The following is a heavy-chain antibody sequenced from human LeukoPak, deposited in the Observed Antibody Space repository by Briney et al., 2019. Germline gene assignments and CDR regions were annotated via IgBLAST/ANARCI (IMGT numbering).Heavy chain of an antibody. J-gene: IGHJ5*02. CDR3: ARSLSSGWSLSWFDP. CDR2: IYYSGST. D-gene: IGHD6-19*01. Sequence: SETLSLTCTVSGGSISSITYYWGWIRQPPGKGLEWIGYIYYSGSTNYNPSLKSRVTISVDTSKNQFSLKLSSVTAADTAVYYCARSLSSGWSLSWFDPWGQGTLVTVSS. CDR1: GGSISSITYY. V-gene: IGHV4-61*05.